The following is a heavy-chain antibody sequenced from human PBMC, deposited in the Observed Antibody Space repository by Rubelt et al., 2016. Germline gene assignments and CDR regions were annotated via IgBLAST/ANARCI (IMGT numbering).Heavy chain of an antibody. CDR3: ARGTMVRGAPDV. D-gene: IGHD3-10*01. V-gene: IGHV1-18*01. CDR2: ISVYNGNT. J-gene: IGHJ6*02. CDR1: GYTFNSYG. Sequence: QVQLVQSGAEVKKPGASVKVSCKASGYTFNSYGISWVRQAPGQGLEWMGWISVYNGNTTYAQKPLGRVAMTPGTSTSTADMELRSLGADDAAVYYCARGTMVRGAPDVWGQGTTVTVSS.